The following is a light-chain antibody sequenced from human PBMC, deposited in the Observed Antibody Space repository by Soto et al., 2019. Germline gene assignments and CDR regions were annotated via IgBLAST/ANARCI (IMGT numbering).Light chain of an antibody. V-gene: IGLV2-11*01. Sequence: QSALTQPRSVSGSPGQSVTISCTGTSSDVGGYNFVSWYQQHPGKAPKLMIYKVSQRPSGVPDRFSASKSGNTASLTISGLQDEDEADYYCCSYAGSYTYVFGTGTKLTVL. J-gene: IGLJ1*01. CDR1: SSDVGGYNF. CDR3: CSYAGSYTYV. CDR2: KVS.